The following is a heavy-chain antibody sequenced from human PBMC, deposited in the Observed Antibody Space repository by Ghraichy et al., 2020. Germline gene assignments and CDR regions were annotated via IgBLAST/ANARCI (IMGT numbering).Heavy chain of an antibody. CDR2: IYSGGST. CDR1: GFTVSSNY. V-gene: IGHV3-66*01. J-gene: IGHJ6*02. Sequence: GGSLRLTCAASGFTVSSNYMSWVRQAPGKGLEWVSVIYSGGSTYYADSVKGRFTISRDNSKNTLYLQMNSLRAEDTAVYYCAKYSSSLVHYYYYGMDVWGQGTTVTVSS. D-gene: IGHD6-13*01. CDR3: AKYSSSLVHYYYYGMDV.